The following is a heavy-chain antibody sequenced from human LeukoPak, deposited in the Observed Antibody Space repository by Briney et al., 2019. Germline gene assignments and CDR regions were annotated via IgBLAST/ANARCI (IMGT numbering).Heavy chain of an antibody. J-gene: IGHJ6*03. CDR2: ISSSGSTI. CDR3: ARGGTRGLRYYYYYYMDV. Sequence: GGSLRLSCAASGFTFSDYYMSWIRQAPGKGLEWVSYISSSGSTIYYADSVKGRFTISRDNAKNSLYLQMNSLRAEDTAVYYCARGGTRGLRYYYYYYMDVWGKGTTVTVSS. CDR1: GFTFSDYY. V-gene: IGHV3-11*01. D-gene: IGHD2-2*01.